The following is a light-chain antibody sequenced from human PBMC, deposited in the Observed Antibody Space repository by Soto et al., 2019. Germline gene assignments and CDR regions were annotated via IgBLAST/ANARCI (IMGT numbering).Light chain of an antibody. J-gene: IGKJ1*01. V-gene: IGKV3-15*01. CDR1: QSVNSN. Sequence: EIMMTQSPVTLSVSPGERATLSCRASQSVNSNLAWYQQKPGQAPRLLIYGASTRATGIPASFIGNGSGTEFTLTASSLQPEDFAVYYCQQYGSSLWTFGQGTKVDI. CDR3: QQYGSSLWT. CDR2: GAS.